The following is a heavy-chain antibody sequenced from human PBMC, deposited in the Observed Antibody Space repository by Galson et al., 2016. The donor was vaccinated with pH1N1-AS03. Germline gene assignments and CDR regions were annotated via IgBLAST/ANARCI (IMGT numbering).Heavy chain of an antibody. CDR3: AAAKKGPPPIFFYYTVDV. Sequence: QSGAEVKKPGESLTVSCETSQYKFSDYWVHWLRQVPGKGLEWLGGIDPSDSYIDYSQSFRGHVSISVDRSISTAYLQWRSLRASDTAVYYCAAAKKGPPPIFFYYTVDVWGQGTTDIVSS. V-gene: IGHV5-10-1*01. CDR1: QYKFSDYW. CDR2: IDPSDSYI. J-gene: IGHJ6*02.